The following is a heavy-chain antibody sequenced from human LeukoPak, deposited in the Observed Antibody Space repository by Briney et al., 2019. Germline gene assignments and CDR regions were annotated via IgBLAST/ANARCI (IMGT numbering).Heavy chain of an antibody. Sequence: PGGSLRLSCAASGFTFSSYWMHWLRQAPGTGLVWVSRIKSDGKTNYADSVKGRFTISRDNAKNTVSLQMNSLRAEDTGVYYCARAPSEIGGYYPEYFRHWGQGTLVTVSS. J-gene: IGHJ1*01. CDR1: GFTFSSYW. V-gene: IGHV3-74*01. CDR2: IKSDGKT. D-gene: IGHD3-22*01. CDR3: ARAPSEIGGYYPEYFRH.